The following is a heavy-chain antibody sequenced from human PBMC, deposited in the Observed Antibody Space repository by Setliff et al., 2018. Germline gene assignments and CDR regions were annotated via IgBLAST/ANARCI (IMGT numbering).Heavy chain of an antibody. D-gene: IGHD1-26*01. Sequence: SETLSLTCTVSGGSISNYYWSWIRQPAGKGLEWIGRIYTSGSTNYNPSLKSRVTMSVDTSKTQFSLKLSSVTAADTAGYYCARKGISALSGAFDMWGQGTMVTVSS. CDR3: ARKGISALSGAFDM. CDR2: IYTSGST. CDR1: GGSISNYY. V-gene: IGHV4-4*07. J-gene: IGHJ3*02.